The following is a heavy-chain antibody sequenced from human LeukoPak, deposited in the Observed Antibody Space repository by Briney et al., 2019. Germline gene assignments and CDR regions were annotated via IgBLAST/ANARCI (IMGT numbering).Heavy chain of an antibody. J-gene: IGHJ4*02. CDR1: GYSFNSLW. CDR2: IYPGDSDT. CDR3: ARHTKYSSSSRVFDY. D-gene: IGHD6-6*01. Sequence: GESLKISCKGSGYSFNSLWIGWVRQMPGKGLEWMGIIYPGDSDTRYSPSFQGLVTISADKSISTAYLQWSSLKASDTAMYYCARHTKYSSSSRVFDYWGQGTLVTVSS. V-gene: IGHV5-51*01.